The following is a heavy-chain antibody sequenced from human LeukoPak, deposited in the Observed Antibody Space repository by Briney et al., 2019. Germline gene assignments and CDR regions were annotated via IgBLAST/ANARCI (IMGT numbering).Heavy chain of an antibody. D-gene: IGHD5-24*01. Sequence: PSETLSLTCTVSGGSISSYYWSWIRQPPGKGLEWIGYIYYSGSTNYNPSLKSRVTISVDTSKNQFSLKLSSVTAADTAVYYCARAPRTTEMATTTGPYYYYYMDVWGKGTTVTVSS. CDR3: ARAPRTTEMATTTGPYYYYYMDV. V-gene: IGHV4-59*01. J-gene: IGHJ6*03. CDR1: GGSISSYY. CDR2: IYYSGST.